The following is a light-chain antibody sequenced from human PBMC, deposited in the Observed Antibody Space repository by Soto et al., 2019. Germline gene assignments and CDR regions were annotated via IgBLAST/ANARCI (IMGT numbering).Light chain of an antibody. CDR1: QTISSDY. V-gene: IGKV3-20*01. CDR2: GIF. Sequence: ENVLTQSPGTLSLSPGERATISCRATQTISSDYLAWYQQKPGQAPRLLIYGIFNRATGIPDRFSASGSGTDFTLTISRLEPEDFAVYYCEQYSNSPRTLGQGTKVDIK. J-gene: IGKJ1*01. CDR3: EQYSNSPRT.